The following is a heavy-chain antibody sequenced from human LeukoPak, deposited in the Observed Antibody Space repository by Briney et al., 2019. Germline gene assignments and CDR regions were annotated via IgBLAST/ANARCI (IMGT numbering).Heavy chain of an antibody. D-gene: IGHD3-10*01. CDR2: IKEDGSVK. CDR1: GFPFSRYW. CDR3: AASITKFDY. Sequence: GGSLRLSCAASGFPFSRYWMSWVRQAPGKGLEWVANIKEDGSVKYYVESVKGRFTISRDNAKNSMYLQMNSLRAEDTAVYYCAASITKFDYWGQGTLVTVSS. V-gene: IGHV3-7*01. J-gene: IGHJ4*02.